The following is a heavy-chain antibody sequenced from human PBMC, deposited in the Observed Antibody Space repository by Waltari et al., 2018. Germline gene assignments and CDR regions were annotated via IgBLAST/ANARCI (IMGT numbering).Heavy chain of an antibody. CDR1: GGTFSSYA. CDR3: ARDLTVGAKSLDAFDI. V-gene: IGHV1-69*10. CDR2: IIPILGIA. Sequence: QVQLVQSGAEVKKPGSSVKVSCKASGGTFSSYAISWVRQAPGQGLEWMGWIIPILGIANYAQKFQGRVTITADKSTSTAYMELSSLRSEDTAVYYCARDLTVGAKSLDAFDIWGQGTMVTVSS. D-gene: IGHD1-26*01. J-gene: IGHJ3*02.